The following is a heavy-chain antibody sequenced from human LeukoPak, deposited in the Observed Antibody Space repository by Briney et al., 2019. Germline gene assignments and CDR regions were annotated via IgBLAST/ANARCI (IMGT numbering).Heavy chain of an antibody. J-gene: IGHJ6*02. CDR1: GFTFSSYA. D-gene: IGHD4-17*01. Sequence: PWGSLRLSCAASGFTFSSYAMSWVRQAPGKGLEWVAVISYDGSNKYYADSVKGRFTISRDNSKNTLYLQMNSLRAEDTAVYYCAFGYGDYVSPLYGMDVWGQGTTVTVSS. V-gene: IGHV3-30-3*01. CDR3: AFGYGDYVSPLYGMDV. CDR2: ISYDGSNK.